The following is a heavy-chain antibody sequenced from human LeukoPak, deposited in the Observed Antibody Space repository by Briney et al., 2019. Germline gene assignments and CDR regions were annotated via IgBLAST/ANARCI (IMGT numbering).Heavy chain of an antibody. Sequence: SVKVSCKASGGTFSSYAISWVRQAPGQGLEWMGGIIPIFGTANYAQKFQGRVTMTRDTSTSTVYMELSSLRSEDTAVYYCASLFSSGPLGGPWGRGTLVTVSS. D-gene: IGHD3-22*01. CDR2: IIPIFGTA. CDR1: GGTFSSYA. V-gene: IGHV1-69*05. CDR3: ASLFSSGPLGGP. J-gene: IGHJ5*02.